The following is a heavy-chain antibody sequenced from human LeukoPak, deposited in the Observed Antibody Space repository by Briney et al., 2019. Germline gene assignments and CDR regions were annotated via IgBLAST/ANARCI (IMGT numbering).Heavy chain of an antibody. CDR3: ARDRTQNFYYYYMDV. D-gene: IGHD2-2*01. J-gene: IGHJ6*03. CDR2: INSDGSST. V-gene: IGHV3-74*01. CDR1: GFTFSSYW. Sequence: QPWGSLRLSCEVSGFTFSSYWMHWVRQAPGKGLVWVSRINSDGSSTSYADSVKGRFTISRDNAKNTLYLQMNSLRAEDTAVYYCARDRTQNFYYYYMDVWGKGTTVTVSS.